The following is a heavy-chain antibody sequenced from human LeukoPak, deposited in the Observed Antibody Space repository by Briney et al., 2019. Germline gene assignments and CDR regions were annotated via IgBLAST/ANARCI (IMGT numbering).Heavy chain of an antibody. D-gene: IGHD6-19*01. CDR2: IKQDGGEK. V-gene: IGHV3-7*01. Sequence: PGGSLRLSCAASGFPFSNYWMSWVRQAPGKGLEWVANIKQDGGEKYYVDSVKGRFTTSRDNAKNSLYLQMNSLRAEDTAVYYCARGPTSGWYYYYYMDVWGKGTTVTISS. CDR3: ARGPTSGWYYYYYMDV. J-gene: IGHJ6*03. CDR1: GFPFSNYW.